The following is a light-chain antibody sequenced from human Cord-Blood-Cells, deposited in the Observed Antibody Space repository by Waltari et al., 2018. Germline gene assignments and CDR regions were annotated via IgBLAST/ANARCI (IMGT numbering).Light chain of an antibody. J-gene: IGLJ2*01. V-gene: IGLV2-11*01. CDR2: DVS. CDR1: SSDVGGYTY. Sequence: QSALTQPRPVSGSPGHSVTIPCTVTSSDVGGYTYVSWYQQHPGNAPKLMIYDVSKRPSGVPDRFSGSKSGNTASLTISGLQAEDEADYYCCSYAGSYTLVFGGGTKLTVL. CDR3: CSYAGSYTLV.